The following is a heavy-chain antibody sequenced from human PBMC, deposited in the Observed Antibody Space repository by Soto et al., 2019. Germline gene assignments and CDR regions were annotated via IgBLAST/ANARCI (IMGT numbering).Heavy chain of an antibody. CDR2: IITVLGTT. Sequence: QVQLVQSGAELKKTGSSVKVSCRASGDTFSSYAVNWVRQAPGRGLEWMGRIITVLGTTDYAQNFKGRLTLTAEKSTKTIYXXLSSLRSEDTAVYYCARRSYCGYDCYHKHYYGMDVWGQGTTVTVAS. J-gene: IGHJ6*02. CDR1: GDTFSSYA. D-gene: IGHD2-21*01. CDR3: ARRSYCGYDCYHKHYYGMDV. V-gene: IGHV1-69*08.